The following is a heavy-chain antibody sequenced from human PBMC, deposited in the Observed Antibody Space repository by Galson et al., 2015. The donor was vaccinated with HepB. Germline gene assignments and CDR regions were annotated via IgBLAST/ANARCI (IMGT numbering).Heavy chain of an antibody. V-gene: IGHV3-33*01. D-gene: IGHD3-3*01. CDR2: IWYDGSNK. Sequence: SLRLSCAASGFTFSSYGMHWVRQAPGKGLEWVAVIWYDGSNKYYADSVKGRFTISRDKSKNTMYLQMNSLRAEDTAVYYCARDPHGTHDFWSGYFDLWGRGALVTVSS. J-gene: IGHJ2*01. CDR3: ARDPHGTHDFWSGYFDL. CDR1: GFTFSSYG.